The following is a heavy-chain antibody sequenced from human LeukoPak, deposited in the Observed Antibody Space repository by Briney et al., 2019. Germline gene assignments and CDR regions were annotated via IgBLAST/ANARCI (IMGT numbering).Heavy chain of an antibody. CDR3: AKLYYDSSGYYFGFAFDI. CDR2: ISWNSGSI. Sequence: PGRSLRLSCAASGFTFDDYAMHWVRQAPGKGLEWVSGISWNSGSIGYADSVKGRFTISRDNAKNSLYLQMNSLRAEDTALYYCAKLYYDSSGYYFGFAFDIWGQGTMVTVSS. J-gene: IGHJ3*02. V-gene: IGHV3-9*01. D-gene: IGHD3-22*01. CDR1: GFTFDDYA.